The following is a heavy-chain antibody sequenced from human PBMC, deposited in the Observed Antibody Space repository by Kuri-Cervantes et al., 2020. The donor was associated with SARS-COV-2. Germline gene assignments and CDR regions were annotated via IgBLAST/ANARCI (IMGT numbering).Heavy chain of an antibody. CDR1: GYTFTDYG. J-gene: IGHJ4*02. V-gene: IGHV1-2*04. Sequence: ASVKVSCKASGYTFTDYGIHGVRQAPGEGLEWMGWINPNTGGTNYAQKFQGWVTMTRDTSLSTVYMDLSKMTSGDTAIYYCARGEGVRGLMVMFRWRGAGSLDFWGQGTMVTVSS. CDR2: INPNTGGT. CDR3: ARGEGVRGLMVMFRWRGAGSLDF. D-gene: IGHD3-10*01.